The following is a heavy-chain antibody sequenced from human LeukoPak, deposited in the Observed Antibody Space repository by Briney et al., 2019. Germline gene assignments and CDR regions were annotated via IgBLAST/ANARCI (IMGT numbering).Heavy chain of an antibody. D-gene: IGHD5-12*01. Sequence: GRSLRLSCAASVFTFADYSMHWVRQAPGKGLESVSRISWNSGIIDYADSVKPPFTISRDNAKNTLYLQMNSLRADDTAFYSCAKYIRLRWPRFDAFDIWGQGTMVTVSS. CDR2: ISWNSGII. J-gene: IGHJ3*02. CDR1: VFTFADYS. V-gene: IGHV3-9*01. CDR3: AKYIRLRWPRFDAFDI.